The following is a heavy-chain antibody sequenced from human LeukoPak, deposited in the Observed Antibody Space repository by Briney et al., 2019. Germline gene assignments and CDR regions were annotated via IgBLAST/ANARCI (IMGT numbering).Heavy chain of an antibody. CDR3: ASSATPQWLPTT. V-gene: IGHV1-69*05. Sequence: SVKVSCKASGGTFSSYAVSWVRQAPGQGLEWMGRIIPIFGTANYAQKFQGRVTITTDESTSTAYMELSSLRSEDTAVYYCASSATPQWLPTTWGQGTLVTVSS. CDR1: GGTFSSYA. D-gene: IGHD5-12*01. J-gene: IGHJ4*02. CDR2: IIPIFGTA.